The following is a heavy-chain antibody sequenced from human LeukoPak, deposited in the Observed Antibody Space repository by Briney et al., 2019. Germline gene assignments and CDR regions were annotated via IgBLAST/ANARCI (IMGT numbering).Heavy chain of an antibody. D-gene: IGHD2-15*01. J-gene: IGHJ2*01. Sequence: SGTLSLTCTVSGGSISSYYWSWIRQRPGKGLECVGYIYYSGGTKYNPSLKSRVNISVDTSNTQFSLNMSSVTAADTAVYYCARHLDCSGGSCYSWYLDLWGRGTLVTVSS. CDR1: GGSISSYY. CDR2: IYYSGGT. V-gene: IGHV4-59*08. CDR3: ARHLDCSGGSCYSWYLDL.